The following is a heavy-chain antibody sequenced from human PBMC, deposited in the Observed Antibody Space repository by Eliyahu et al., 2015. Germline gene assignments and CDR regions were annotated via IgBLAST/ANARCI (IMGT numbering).Heavy chain of an antibody. D-gene: IGHD4-23*01. CDR3: ARDYGGQSGWFDP. J-gene: IGHJ5*02. CDR2: MSPNGGNT. V-gene: IGHV1-8*01. Sequence: QVQLVQSGAEVKKPGASVKVSCKASGXTFTNYDLNWVRQATGQGLEWIGWMSPNGGNTGFAQNFQGRVTMTMDTSISTAYMELTSLTSEDTAVYFCARDYGGQSGWFDPWGQGTLVTVSS. CDR1: GXTFTNYD.